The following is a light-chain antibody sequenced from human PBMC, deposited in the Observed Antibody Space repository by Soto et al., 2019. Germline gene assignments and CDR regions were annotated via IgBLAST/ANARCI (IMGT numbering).Light chain of an antibody. J-gene: IGLJ2*01. CDR3: CSYAGSSIVV. V-gene: IGLV2-23*02. Sequence: QSALTQPASVSGSPGQSITISCTGTSSDVGSYNLVSWYQQLPGKAPKLIIFEVNERPSGISNRFSGSKSGNTASLTISELQGEDEAHYYCCSYAGSSIVVFGGGTKLTVL. CDR2: EVN. CDR1: SSDVGSYNL.